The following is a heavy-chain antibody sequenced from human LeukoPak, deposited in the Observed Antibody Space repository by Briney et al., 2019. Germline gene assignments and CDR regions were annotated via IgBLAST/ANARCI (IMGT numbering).Heavy chain of an antibody. CDR1: GFTFSSYA. CDR3: AKDRGIAGAEYFDY. D-gene: IGHD1-26*01. V-gene: IGHV3-23*01. J-gene: IGHJ4*02. CDR2: ISDSGGST. Sequence: GGSLRLSCAVSGFTFSSYAMSWVRQAPGKGLEWVSTISDSGGSTYSADSVKGRFTVSRDNSKNTVYLQMNSLRAGDTAVYYCAKDRGIAGAEYFDYWGQGTLVTVSS.